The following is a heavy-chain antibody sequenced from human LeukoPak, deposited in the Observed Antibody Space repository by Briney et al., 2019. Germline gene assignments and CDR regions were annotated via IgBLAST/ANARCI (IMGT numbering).Heavy chain of an antibody. D-gene: IGHD3-22*01. CDR2: ISGSGGST. CDR3: AKPPYGNSDYYPFDS. V-gene: IGHV3-23*01. J-gene: IGHJ4*02. CDR1: GLTFSSHA. Sequence: GGSLRLSCAASGLTFSSHAMSWVRQAPGKGLEWVSAISGSGGSTYYADSVKGRFTISRDNSKNTLYLQVNSLRAEDTAVYYCAKPPYGNSDYYPFDSWGQGTLVSVSS.